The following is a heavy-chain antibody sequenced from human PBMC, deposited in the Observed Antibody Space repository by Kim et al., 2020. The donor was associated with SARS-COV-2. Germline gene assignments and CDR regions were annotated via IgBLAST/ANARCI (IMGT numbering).Heavy chain of an antibody. V-gene: IGHV3-48*02. CDR3: ARASPGIAAAGTDY. D-gene: IGHD6-13*01. CDR2: ISSSSSTI. J-gene: IGHJ4*02. CDR1: GFTFSSYS. Sequence: LSLTCAASGFTFSSYSMNWVRQAPGKGLEWVSYISSSSSTIYYADSVKGRFTISRDNAKNSLYLQMNSLRDEDTAVYYCARASPGIAAAGTDYWGQGTLVTVSS.